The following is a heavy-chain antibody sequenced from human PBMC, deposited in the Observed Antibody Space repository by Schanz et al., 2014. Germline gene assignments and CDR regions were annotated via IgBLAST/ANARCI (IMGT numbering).Heavy chain of an antibody. CDR3: AKYRGYYRVSGSYRELEY. V-gene: IGHV3-23*01. D-gene: IGHD3-10*01. Sequence: EVQLLESGGGLIQPGGSLRLSCAASGFIFGSSVMAWVRQAPGKGLEWVARINSVGSNTDYADSVTGRFTISRDNSKNTLYLQMNSLRPEDTAVYYCAKYRGYYRVSGSYRELEYWGQGTLVTVSS. J-gene: IGHJ4*02. CDR1: GFIFGSSV. CDR2: INSVGSNT.